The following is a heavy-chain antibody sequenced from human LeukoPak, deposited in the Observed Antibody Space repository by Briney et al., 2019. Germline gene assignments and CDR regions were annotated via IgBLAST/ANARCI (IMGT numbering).Heavy chain of an antibody. D-gene: IGHD4-11*01. CDR1: GFTFSSYA. CDR2: ISGSGGST. J-gene: IGHJ4*02. V-gene: IGHV3-23*01. CDR3: ANVCLGRLQFWYYLDY. Sequence: GGSLRLSCAASGFTFSSYAMSWVRQAPGKGLEWVSAISGSGGSTYYADSVKGRFTISRDNSKNTLYLQMNSLRAEDTVIYYCANVCLGRLQFWYYLDYRSQGTLVTVSS.